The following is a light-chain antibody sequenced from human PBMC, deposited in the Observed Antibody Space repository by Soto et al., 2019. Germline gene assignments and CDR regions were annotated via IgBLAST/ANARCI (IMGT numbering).Light chain of an antibody. V-gene: IGLV2-14*01. CDR2: DVS. CDR1: SSDVGGYNY. CDR3: GTWDSSLSAYV. Sequence: QSALTQPASVSRSPGQSITISCTGTSSDVGGYNYVSWYQQHPGKAPKLMIYDVSNRPSGVSNRFSGSKSGTSATLGITGLQTGDEADYSCGTWDSSLSAYVFGTGTKVTVL. J-gene: IGLJ1*01.